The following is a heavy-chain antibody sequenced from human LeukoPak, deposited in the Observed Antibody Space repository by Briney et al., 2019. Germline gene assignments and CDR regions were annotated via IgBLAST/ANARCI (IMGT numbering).Heavy chain of an antibody. CDR2: IIPIFGTA. J-gene: IGHJ4*02. Sequence: PVASVKVSCKASGGTFSSYAISWVRQAPGQGLEWMGGIIPIFGTANYAQKFQGRVTITTDESTSTAYMELSSLRSEDTAVYYCTNSNCSSTSCEFDYWGQGTLVTVSS. V-gene: IGHV1-69*05. D-gene: IGHD2-2*01. CDR1: GGTFSSYA. CDR3: TNSNCSSTSCEFDY.